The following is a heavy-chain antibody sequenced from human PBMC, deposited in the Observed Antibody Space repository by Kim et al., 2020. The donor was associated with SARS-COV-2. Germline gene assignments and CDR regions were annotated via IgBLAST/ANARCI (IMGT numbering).Heavy chain of an antibody. CDR2: TYYRSKWHN. Sequence: SQTLSLTCAISGDSVSSNSVAWNWIRQSPSRGLEWLGRTYYRSKWHNDYAVSVKSRISINQDTSKNQFSLQLNSLTPEDTAVYYCASGRSSSWYGDDWFDPGGQEPWSPSPQ. CDR1: GDSVSSNSVA. V-gene: IGHV6-1*01. J-gene: IGHJ5*02. CDR3: ASGRSSSWYGDDWFDP. D-gene: IGHD6-13*01.